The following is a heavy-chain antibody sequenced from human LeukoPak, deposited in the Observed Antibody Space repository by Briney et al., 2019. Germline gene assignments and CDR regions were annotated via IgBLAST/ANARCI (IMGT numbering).Heavy chain of an antibody. CDR1: GFTFSSYA. V-gene: IGHV3-30*01. CDR2: ISYHGDIT. CDR3: ARDSTYYYDSGSSGPHYFDF. J-gene: IGHJ4*02. D-gene: IGHD3-10*01. Sequence: GGPLRLSCAASGFTFSSYAMHWVRQAPGKGLEWVALISYHGDITYYADSVKGRFTLSRDNSKTTLFLQLNSLRAEDTAVYYCARDSTYYYDSGSSGPHYFDFWGQGTLVTVSS.